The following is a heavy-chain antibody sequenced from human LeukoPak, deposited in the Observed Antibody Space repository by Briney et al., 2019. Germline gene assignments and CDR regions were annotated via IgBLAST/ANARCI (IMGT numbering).Heavy chain of an antibody. CDR1: GFTFSSYA. CDR2: ISYDGSNK. V-gene: IGHV3-30-3*01. J-gene: IGHJ4*02. D-gene: IGHD5-18*01. CDR3: ARVGVGYSYGSPNFDY. Sequence: GGSLRLSCAASGFTFSSYAMHWVRQAPGKGLERVAVISYDGSNKYYADSVKGRFTISRDNSKNTLYLQMNSLRAEDTAVYYCARVGVGYSYGSPNFDYWGQGTLVTVSS.